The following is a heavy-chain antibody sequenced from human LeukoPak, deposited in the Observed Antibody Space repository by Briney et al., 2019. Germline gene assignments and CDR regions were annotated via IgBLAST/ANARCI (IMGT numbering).Heavy chain of an antibody. V-gene: IGHV1-46*01. CDR3: ARDQEGFDY. CDR1: GYTFTSYG. J-gene: IGHJ4*02. Sequence: ASVKVSCKASGYTFTSYGISWVRQAPGQGLEWMGIINPSGGSTSYAQKFQGRVTMTRDTSTSTVYMELSGLRSEDTAVYYCARDQEGFDYWGQGTLVTVSS. CDR2: INPSGGST.